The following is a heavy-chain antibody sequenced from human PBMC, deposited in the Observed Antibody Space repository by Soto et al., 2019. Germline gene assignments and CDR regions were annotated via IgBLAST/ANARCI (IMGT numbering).Heavy chain of an antibody. Sequence: SETLSLTCTVSGGSISSSSYYWGWIRQPPGKGLEWIGSIYYSGSTYYNPSLKSRVTISVDTSKNQFSLKLSSVTAADTAVYYCARHLWYSNYYYYGMDVWGQGTTVTVSS. CDR2: IYYSGST. D-gene: IGHD4-4*01. CDR3: ARHLWYSNYYYYGMDV. V-gene: IGHV4-39*01. CDR1: GGSISSSSYY. J-gene: IGHJ6*02.